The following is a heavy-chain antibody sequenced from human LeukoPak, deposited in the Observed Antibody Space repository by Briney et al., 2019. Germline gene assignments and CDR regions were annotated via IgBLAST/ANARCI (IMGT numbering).Heavy chain of an antibody. V-gene: IGHV4-34*01. D-gene: IGHD3-10*01. CDR3: ARGGHPRTLLRGVKSGWFDY. CDR2: INHSMRT. CDR1: GGSSSVYN. Sequence: PSETLSLTCVLYGGSSSVYNWSWIPHPPGKGRGWGWEINHSMRTNYNTPLKSRATISVQTSKNRFSLKLSSVSAADTAVYDGARGGHPRTLLRGVKSGWFDYWGQGTLVTVSS. J-gene: IGHJ5*01.